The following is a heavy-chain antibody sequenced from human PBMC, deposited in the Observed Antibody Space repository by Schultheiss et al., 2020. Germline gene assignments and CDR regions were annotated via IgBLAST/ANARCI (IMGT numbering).Heavy chain of an antibody. CDR2: INHSGST. Sequence: SETLSLTCAVYGGSFSGYYWSWIRQPPGKGLEWIGEINHSGSTNYNPSLKSRVTISLDTSRNQFSLRLNSVTAADTAVYYCARGRKAVAGRNWFDPWGQGTLVTVSS. D-gene: IGHD6-19*01. CDR1: GGSFSGYY. V-gene: IGHV4-34*01. CDR3: ARGRKAVAGRNWFDP. J-gene: IGHJ5*02.